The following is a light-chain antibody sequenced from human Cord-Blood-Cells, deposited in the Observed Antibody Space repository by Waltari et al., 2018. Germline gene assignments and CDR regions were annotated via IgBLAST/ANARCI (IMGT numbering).Light chain of an antibody. CDR2: ECS. Sequence: QSALTQPASVSGSPGQSITISCTGTSSDVGRYNLVSWYQQHPGKAPKLMIYECSKRPSGVSNRFSGSKSGNTASLTISGLQAEDEAYYYCCSYAGSSTWVFGGGTKLTVL. J-gene: IGLJ3*02. V-gene: IGLV2-23*01. CDR3: CSYAGSSTWV. CDR1: SSDVGRYNL.